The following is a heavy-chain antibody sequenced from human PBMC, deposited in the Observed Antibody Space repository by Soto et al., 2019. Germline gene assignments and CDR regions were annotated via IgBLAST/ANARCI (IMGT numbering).Heavy chain of an antibody. CDR1: GFSLSTSGVG. Sequence: GSGPTLVNPTQTLTLTCTFSGFSLSTSGVGVGWIRQPPGKALEWLALIYWNDDKRYSPSLKSRLTITKDTSKNQVVLTMTNMDPVDTATYYCAHRRYYDSSGYYWMLYYFDYWGQGTLVTVSS. V-gene: IGHV2-5*01. J-gene: IGHJ4*02. CDR2: IYWNDDK. CDR3: AHRRYYDSSGYYWMLYYFDY. D-gene: IGHD3-22*01.